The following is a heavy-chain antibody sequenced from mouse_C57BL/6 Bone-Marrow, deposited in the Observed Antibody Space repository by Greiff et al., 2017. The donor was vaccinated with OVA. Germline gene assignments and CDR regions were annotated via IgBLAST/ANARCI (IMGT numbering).Heavy chain of an antibody. D-gene: IGHD1-1*01. CDR2: ISNGGGST. CDR1: GFTFSDYY. Sequence: EVQRVESGGGLVQPGGSLKLSCAASGFTFSDYYMYWVRQTPEKRLEWVAYISNGGGSTYYPDTVKGRFTISRDNAKNTLYLQMSRLKSEDTAMYYCAAGYYGSLFDVWGTGTTVTVSS. V-gene: IGHV5-12*01. J-gene: IGHJ1*03. CDR3: AAGYYGSLFDV.